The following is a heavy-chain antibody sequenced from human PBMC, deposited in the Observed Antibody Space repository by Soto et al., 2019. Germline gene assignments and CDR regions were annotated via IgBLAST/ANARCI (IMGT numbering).Heavy chain of an antibody. CDR3: ARESCSGGSCYPDAFDI. D-gene: IGHD2-15*01. J-gene: IGHJ3*02. Sequence: ASVKVSCKASGYTFTSYGISWVRQAPGQGLEWMGWIIANNGKANYAQKFQGRVTITADESTSTAYMELSSLRSEDTAVYYCARESCSGGSCYPDAFDIWGQGTMVTVSS. V-gene: IGHV1-69*13. CDR2: IIANNGKA. CDR1: GYTFTSYG.